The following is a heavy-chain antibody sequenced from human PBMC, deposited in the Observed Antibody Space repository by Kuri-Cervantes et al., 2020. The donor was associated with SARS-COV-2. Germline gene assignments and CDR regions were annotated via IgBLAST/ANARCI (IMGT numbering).Heavy chain of an antibody. CDR1: GFTFSSYA. J-gene: IGHJ6*03. CDR3: AKGTWIPWDYMDV. V-gene: IGHV3-23*01. D-gene: IGHD5-12*01. CDR2: ISGSGGST. Sequence: GGSLRLSCAASGFTFSSYAMSWVRQAPGKGLVWVSAISGSGGSTYYADSVKGRFTISRDNSKNTLYLQMNSLRAEDMAVYYCAKGTWIPWDYMDVWGKGTTVTVSS.